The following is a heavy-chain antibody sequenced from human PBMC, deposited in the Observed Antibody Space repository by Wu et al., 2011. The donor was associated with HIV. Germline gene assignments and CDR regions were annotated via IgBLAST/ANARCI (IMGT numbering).Heavy chain of an antibody. D-gene: IGHD2-15*01. CDR1: GDSLTKYA. Sequence: QVLLVQSGAEVKKPGSSVKVSCKASGDSLTKYAFSWVRQAPGQGLEWMGGIIPNSGTTNYARKFQGRFTVTADTSTTTVHMELRSLRSEDTAVYYCARSGEAAEYYYYYMNVVGKGTTVTISS. CDR2: IIPNSGTT. CDR3: ARSGEAAEYYYYYMNV. V-gene: IGHV1-69*14. J-gene: IGHJ6*03.